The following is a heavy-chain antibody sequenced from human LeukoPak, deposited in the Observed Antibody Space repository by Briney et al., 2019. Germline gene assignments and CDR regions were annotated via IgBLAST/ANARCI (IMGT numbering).Heavy chain of an antibody. V-gene: IGHV4-59*01. CDR3: AREGYSYGSNYFDY. CDR2: IYYSGST. J-gene: IGHJ4*02. CDR1: GGSISSYY. D-gene: IGHD5-18*01. Sequence: SETLSLTCTVSGGSISSYYWSWIRQPPGKGLEWIGYIYYSGSTNYNPSLKSRVTISVDTSKNQFSLKLSSVTTADTAVYYCAREGYSYGSNYFDYWGQGTLVTVSS.